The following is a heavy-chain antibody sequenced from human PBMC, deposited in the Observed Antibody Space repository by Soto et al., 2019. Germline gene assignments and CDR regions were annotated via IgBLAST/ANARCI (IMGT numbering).Heavy chain of an antibody. V-gene: IGHV3-74*01. J-gene: IGHJ5*02. CDR1: GFTLSSHW. Sequence: GGSLRLSCAASGFTLSSHWMHWVRQAPGKGPVWVSRINGDGTSISYADSVEGRFTVSRDNAKNTLYLQMNSLRAEDTAVYYCAREIIVVNGKIRWLDPWGQGTLVTVSS. CDR3: AREIIVVNGKIRWLDP. CDR2: INGDGTSI. D-gene: IGHD2-15*01.